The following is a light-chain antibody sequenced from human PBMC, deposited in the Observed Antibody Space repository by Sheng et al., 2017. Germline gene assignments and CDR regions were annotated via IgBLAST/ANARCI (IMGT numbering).Light chain of an antibody. CDR3: QQYNNWPPYS. Sequence: EIVMTQSPATLSVSPGERATLSCRASQSVNNNVAWYQQKPGQVPRLLIYSASTRVTGIPARFSGSGSGTEFTLTITSLQSEDFAVYYCQQYNNWPPYSFGQGTKLEIK. CDR2: SAS. V-gene: IGKV3-15*01. CDR1: QSVNNN. J-gene: IGKJ2*03.